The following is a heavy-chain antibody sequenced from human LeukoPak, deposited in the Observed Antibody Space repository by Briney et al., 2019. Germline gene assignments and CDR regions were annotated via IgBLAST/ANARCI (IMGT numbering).Heavy chain of an antibody. J-gene: IGHJ3*02. V-gene: IGHV3-74*01. CDR3: ARTVTDAFDI. CDR1: GFTFISNW. D-gene: IGHD3/OR15-3a*01. CDR2: INSDGSST. Sequence: GGSLRLSCAASGFTFISNWMHWVRHAPGKGLVWVSRINSDGSSTSYADSVKGRFTISRDNAKNTLYLQMNSLRAEDTAVYYCARTVTDAFDIWGQGTKVTVSS.